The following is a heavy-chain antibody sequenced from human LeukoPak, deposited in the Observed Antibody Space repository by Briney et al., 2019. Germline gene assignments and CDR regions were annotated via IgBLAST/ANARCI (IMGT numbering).Heavy chain of an antibody. Sequence: GGSLRLSCAASGFTFSSYAMFWVRQAPGKGLEWVSAISGSGGSTYYADSVKGRFTISRDNSKNTLYLQMNSLRAEDTAVYYCAKDPSLYYDSSGYSPVFGYWGQGTLVTVSS. V-gene: IGHV3-23*01. J-gene: IGHJ4*02. CDR1: GFTFSSYA. CDR2: ISGSGGST. D-gene: IGHD3-22*01. CDR3: AKDPSLYYDSSGYSPVFGY.